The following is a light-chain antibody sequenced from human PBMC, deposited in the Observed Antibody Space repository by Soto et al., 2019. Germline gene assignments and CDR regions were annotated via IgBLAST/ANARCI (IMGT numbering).Light chain of an antibody. Sequence: DIQMTQSPSSLSASVGDRVSIICRASQTISYYLNWYQQKPGEATKVLIYAASSLQSGVPPRFSGSGSGTDFTLTISSLQPEDFATYYCQQSYSTPWTFGQGTKVEVK. CDR2: AAS. V-gene: IGKV1-39*01. J-gene: IGKJ1*01. CDR3: QQSYSTPWT. CDR1: QTISYY.